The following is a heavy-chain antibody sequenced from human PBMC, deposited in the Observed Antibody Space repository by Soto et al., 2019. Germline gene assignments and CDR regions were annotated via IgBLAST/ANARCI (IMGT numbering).Heavy chain of an antibody. CDR1: GFTFSSYA. D-gene: IGHD6-13*01. CDR3: ARDCGGSSSWLLYYYYYGMDV. V-gene: IGHV3-30-3*01. Sequence: QSGGALRLSCAASGFTFSSYAMHWVRQAPGKGLEWVAVVSYDGSNKYYADSVKGRFTISRDNSKNTLYLQMNSLRAEDTAVYYCARDCGGSSSWLLYYYYYGMDVWGQGTTVTVSS. J-gene: IGHJ6*02. CDR2: VSYDGSNK.